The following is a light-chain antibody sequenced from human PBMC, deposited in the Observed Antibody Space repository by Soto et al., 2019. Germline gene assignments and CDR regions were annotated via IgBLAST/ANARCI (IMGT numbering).Light chain of an antibody. Sequence: EIVLTQSPATLSLSPGERATLSCRASQSVSSYLAWYQQKPGQAPRLLIYDASNRATGIPARFSGSGSGTDFTLTISSLEPEDFAVYYCHQRSNLWTFGQGTKV. CDR1: QSVSSY. CDR3: HQRSNLWT. CDR2: DAS. V-gene: IGKV3-11*01. J-gene: IGKJ1*01.